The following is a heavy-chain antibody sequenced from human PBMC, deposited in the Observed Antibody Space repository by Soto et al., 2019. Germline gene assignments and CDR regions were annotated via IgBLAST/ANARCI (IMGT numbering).Heavy chain of an antibody. D-gene: IGHD4-17*01. CDR3: ARAADRDYGDYGGGYYYYYIDV. J-gene: IGHJ6*03. CDR1: GGSISSYY. CDR2: IYYSGST. V-gene: IGHV4-59*01. Sequence: QVQLQESGPGLVKPSETLSLTCTVSGGSISSYYWSWIRQPPGKGLEWIGYIYYSGSTNYNPSLKSRVTISADTSKNQFPLKLSSVTAADTAVYNCARAADRDYGDYGGGYYYYYIDVWGKGTTVTFSS.